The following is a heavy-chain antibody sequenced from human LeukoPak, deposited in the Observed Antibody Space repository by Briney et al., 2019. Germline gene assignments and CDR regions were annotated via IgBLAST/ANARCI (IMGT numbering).Heavy chain of an antibody. V-gene: IGHV1-2*02. Sequence: ASVKVSCKASGYTFTGYYIHWVRQAPGQGLEWMGWINPNNGGTNYAQKFQGRVTMTRDTSISTAHMEVSRLRSDDTAVYYCARGRGVDLASWFDPWGQGTLVTVSS. CDR2: INPNNGGT. CDR1: GYTFTGYY. CDR3: ARGRGVDLASWFDP. J-gene: IGHJ5*02. D-gene: IGHD5-12*01.